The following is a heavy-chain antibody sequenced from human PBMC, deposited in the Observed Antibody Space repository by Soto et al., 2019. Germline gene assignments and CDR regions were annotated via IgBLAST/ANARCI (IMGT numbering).Heavy chain of an antibody. CDR3: ARVLRIATAGDAFDI. CDR2: ITAFSGNT. D-gene: IGHD6-13*01. Sequence: QVQLVQSGAEVKKPGASVKVSCKASGYTFTSYGFSWVRQAPGQGLEWMGWITAFSGNTYYAQRFQGRVTMSTDTSTSTAYMELRSLRSDDTAVYYCARVLRIATAGDAFDIWGQGTTVTVSS. CDR1: GYTFTSYG. J-gene: IGHJ3*02. V-gene: IGHV1-18*01.